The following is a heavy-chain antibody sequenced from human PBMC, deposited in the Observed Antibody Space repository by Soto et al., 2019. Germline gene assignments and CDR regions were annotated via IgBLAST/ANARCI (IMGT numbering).Heavy chain of an antibody. V-gene: IGHV1-2*02. J-gene: IGHJ6*02. Sequence: QVQLVQSGAELKEPGDSVRVSCEASGYTFTAYYIHWVRQAPGQGLEWMGWINPRFGDTSYAQDFQGRVSMTRDTPISTVYMELSRLTSDDTAIYYCARNMDYYYGPGSGNGHGFWGQGTTVTVFS. CDR1: GYTFTAYY. D-gene: IGHD3-10*01. CDR3: ARNMDYYYGPGSGNGHGF. CDR2: INPRFGDT.